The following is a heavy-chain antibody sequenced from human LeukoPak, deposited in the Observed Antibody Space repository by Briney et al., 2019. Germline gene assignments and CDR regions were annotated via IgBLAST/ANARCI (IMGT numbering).Heavy chain of an antibody. J-gene: IGHJ4*02. Sequence: ASVKVSCKVSGYTLTELSMHWVRQAPGKGLEWMGGFDPEDGETIYAQKFQGRVTMTEDTSTDTAYMELSSLRSEDTAVYYCATGFDGDYAFDYWGQGTLATVSS. V-gene: IGHV1-24*01. CDR1: GYTLTELS. CDR3: ATGFDGDYAFDY. D-gene: IGHD4-17*01. CDR2: FDPEDGET.